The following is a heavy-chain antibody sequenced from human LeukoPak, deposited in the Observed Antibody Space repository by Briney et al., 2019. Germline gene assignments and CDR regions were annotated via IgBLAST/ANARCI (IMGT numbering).Heavy chain of an antibody. CDR3: AKRAYFDY. J-gene: IGHJ4*02. Sequence: GGSLRLSCAASGFTFSTYPMSWVRQAPGEGLEWVSSIIVSGGSTYYADSVQGRFTISRDNSKNTLYLQMNSLRAEDTAVYYCAKRAYFDYWGQGTLVTVSS. CDR1: GFTFSTYP. V-gene: IGHV3-23*01. CDR2: IIVSGGST.